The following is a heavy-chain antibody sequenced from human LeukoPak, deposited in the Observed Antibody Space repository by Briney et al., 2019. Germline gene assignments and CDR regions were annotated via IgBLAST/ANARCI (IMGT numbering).Heavy chain of an antibody. V-gene: IGHV4-34*01. CDR3: ARHNARWALWFGRGFDP. D-gene: IGHD3-10*01. CDR1: GGSFSGYY. CDR2: INHSGRP. J-gene: IGHJ5*02. Sequence: PSETLSLTCAVHGGSFSGYYCSSVRQPPGRGLECLGEINHSGRPNYNPSLKSQVTLSVATSKNQSSLKLSSVTAAGTAVYYCARHNARWALWFGRGFDPWGQGTLVTVSS.